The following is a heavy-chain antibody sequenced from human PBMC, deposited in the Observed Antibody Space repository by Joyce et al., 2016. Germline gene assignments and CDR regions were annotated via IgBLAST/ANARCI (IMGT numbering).Heavy chain of an antibody. Sequence: EVQLVEAGGALVQPGGSLSLSCAASGFTFSAYEIHWVPQTAGKGLGWVSAIVTAGDPYYAGSVKGRFTISRENAKSSLFLQMNSLRAEDTAVYYCARERGGGMSAFDIWGQGTMVTVSS. V-gene: IGHV3-13*05. D-gene: IGHD3-16*01. J-gene: IGHJ3*02. CDR1: GFTFSAYE. CDR3: ARERGGGMSAFDI. CDR2: IVTAGDP.